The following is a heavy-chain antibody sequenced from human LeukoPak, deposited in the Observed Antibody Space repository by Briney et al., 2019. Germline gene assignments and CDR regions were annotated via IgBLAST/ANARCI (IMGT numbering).Heavy chain of an antibody. D-gene: IGHD6-6*01. CDR2: FDPEDGET. Sequence: ASVKVSCKASGYTFTGYYMHWVRQAPGKGLEWMGGFDPEDGETIYAQKFQGRVTMTEDTSTDTAYMELSSLRSEDTAVYYCATVPSIAARNYYYYMDVWGKGTTVTVSS. V-gene: IGHV1-24*01. CDR1: GYTFTGYY. CDR3: ATVPSIAARNYYYYMDV. J-gene: IGHJ6*03.